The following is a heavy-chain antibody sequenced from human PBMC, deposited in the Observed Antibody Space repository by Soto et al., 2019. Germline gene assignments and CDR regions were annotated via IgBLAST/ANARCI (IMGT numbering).Heavy chain of an antibody. Sequence: QVPLVESGGGVVQPGRSLTLSCAASEFTFSSYGIHWVRQAPGKGLEWVAIISYDGNNKQYADSVKGRFTISRDNSKSTVHLQMNSLRVEDTAVYCCARDTYYHDSSGYYVFDYWGQGTLVTVSS. J-gene: IGHJ4*02. V-gene: IGHV3-30*03. CDR3: ARDTYYHDSSGYYVFDY. CDR1: EFTFSSYG. D-gene: IGHD3-22*01. CDR2: ISYDGNNK.